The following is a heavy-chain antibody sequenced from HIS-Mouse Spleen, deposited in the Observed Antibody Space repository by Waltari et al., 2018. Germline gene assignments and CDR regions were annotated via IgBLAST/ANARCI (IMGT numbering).Heavy chain of an antibody. V-gene: IGHV1-69*04. Sequence: QVQLVQSGAEVKKPGSSVKVSCKASGGTFSSYAISWVRQAPGQGLEWMGRIIPIRGRANYAQKFKGRVTITADKSTGTAYMELSSLRSEDTAVYYCARCSPVVPAASSLDYWGQGTLVTVSS. CDR2: IIPIRGRA. CDR1: GGTFSSYA. J-gene: IGHJ4*02. CDR3: ARCSPVVPAASSLDY. D-gene: IGHD2-2*01.